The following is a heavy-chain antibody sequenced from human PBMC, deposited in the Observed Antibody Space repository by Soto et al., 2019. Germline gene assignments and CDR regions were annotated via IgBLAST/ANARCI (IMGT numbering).Heavy chain of an antibody. Sequence: PGGSLRLSCAASGFTFSSYGMHWVRQAPDKGLEWVAVISYDGSDKYFADSVRGRFAISRDNSKDTLYLHMNSLRAEDTAIYYCAKSHPITVISLDYWGQGTLVTVSS. J-gene: IGHJ4*02. D-gene: IGHD6-19*01. CDR2: ISYDGSDK. CDR1: GFTFSSYG. V-gene: IGHV3-30*18. CDR3: AKSHPITVISLDY.